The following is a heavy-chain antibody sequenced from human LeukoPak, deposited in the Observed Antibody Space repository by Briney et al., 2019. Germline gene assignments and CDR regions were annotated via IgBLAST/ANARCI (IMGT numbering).Heavy chain of an antibody. J-gene: IGHJ3*02. CDR2: IYYSGTT. V-gene: IGHV4-59*01. D-gene: IGHD3/OR15-3a*01. CDR3: ARTRTGDTFDI. Sequence: PSETLSPTCTVSGGSISGYYWSWIRQPPGKGLDWIGYIYYSGTTNYNPSLKSRATLSVDTSKNQFSLKLSSVTAAETAVYYCARTRTGDTFDIWGQGTLVTVSS. CDR1: GGSISGYY.